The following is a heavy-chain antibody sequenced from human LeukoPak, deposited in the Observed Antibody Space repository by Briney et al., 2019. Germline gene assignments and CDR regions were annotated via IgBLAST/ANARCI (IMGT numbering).Heavy chain of an antibody. J-gene: IGHJ4*02. D-gene: IGHD3-9*01. V-gene: IGHV1-2*02. CDR3: ARSPHILTGENFDF. CDR1: GYTFTGYY. Sequence: ASVKVSCRASGYTFTGYYMHWVRQAPGQGLEWMGWINPNSGGTNYAQKLQGRVTMTTDTSTSTAYMELRSLRSDDTAVFYCARSPHILTGENFDFWGQGTLVTVSS. CDR2: INPNSGGT.